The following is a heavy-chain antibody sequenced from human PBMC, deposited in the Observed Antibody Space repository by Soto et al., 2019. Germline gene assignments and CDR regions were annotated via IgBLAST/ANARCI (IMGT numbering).Heavy chain of an antibody. CDR3: ARGIRSCGMDV. CDR1: GFTFSSYD. J-gene: IGHJ6*04. V-gene: IGHV3-13*01. Sequence: EVQLVESGGGLVRPGGSLRLSCAASGFTFSSYDIHGVRQATGNGLEWVSTFGTGGDAYYPDSVKGRFTISRENAQNSVYLQMNSLRAGDTAVYYGARGIRSCGMDVWGKGTTVTVAS. D-gene: IGHD4-17*01. CDR2: FGTGGDA.